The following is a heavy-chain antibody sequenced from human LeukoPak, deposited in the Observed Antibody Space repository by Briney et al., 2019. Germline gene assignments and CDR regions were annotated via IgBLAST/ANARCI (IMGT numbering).Heavy chain of an antibody. CDR2: ISAYNGNT. Sequence: ASVKVSCKASGYTFTSYGISWVRQAPGQGVEWMGWISAYNGNTNYAQKLQGRVTMTTDTSTSTHYMELRSLRSDDTAVYYCAMAGYYYDSSGYGSTYWGQGTLVTVSS. CDR1: GYTFTSYG. V-gene: IGHV1-18*01. J-gene: IGHJ4*01. D-gene: IGHD3-22*01. CDR3: AMAGYYYDSSGYGSTY.